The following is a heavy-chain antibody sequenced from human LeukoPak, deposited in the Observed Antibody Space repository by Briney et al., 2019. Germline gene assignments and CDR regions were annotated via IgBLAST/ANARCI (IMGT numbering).Heavy chain of an antibody. CDR2: IYYSGST. V-gene: IGHV4-59*01. CDR1: GGSISSYY. CDR3: AACSGGSCYRNDAFDS. D-gene: IGHD2-15*01. Sequence: PSETLSLTCTVSGGSISSYYWSWLRQPPGKGLEWIGYIYYSGSTNYNPSLKSRVTISVDTSKNQFSLKLSSVTAADTAVYYCAACSGGSCYRNDAFDSWGQGTMVTVSS. J-gene: IGHJ3*02.